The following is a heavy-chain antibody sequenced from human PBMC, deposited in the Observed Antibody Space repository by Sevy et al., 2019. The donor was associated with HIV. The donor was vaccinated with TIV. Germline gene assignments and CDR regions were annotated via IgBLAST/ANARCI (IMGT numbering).Heavy chain of an antibody. CDR2: ISTYKGET. V-gene: IGHV1-18*01. Sequence: ASVKVSCQTSGYIFNTYGIAWVRPAPGQGLEWMGWISTYKGETDLAPRLQDRMTLTTDTSTSTAYRELRNLTSDDTAMYYCARDPNTQRQPESYSSLAPRAQGTRVTVSS. D-gene: IGHD6-6*01. CDR1: GYIFNTYG. J-gene: IGHJ5*02. CDR3: ARDPNTQRQPESYSSLAP.